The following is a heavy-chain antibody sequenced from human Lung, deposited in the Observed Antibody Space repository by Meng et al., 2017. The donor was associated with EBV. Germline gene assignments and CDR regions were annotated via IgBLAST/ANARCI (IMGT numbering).Heavy chain of an antibody. CDR2: INDSGST. Sequence: QVRLPPVGDGPLKTSETLTRTCAVYGGSFSGYFSVYYWSWIRQAQGKGLEWIGEINDSGSTDYNPSLKSRLTISVDRSKSQFSLELSSVTAADTAVYYCARSTFDYWGQGPLVTVSS. J-gene: IGHJ4*02. V-gene: IGHV4-34*01. CDR1: GGSFSGYFSVYY. D-gene: IGHD1-26*01. CDR3: ARSTFDY.